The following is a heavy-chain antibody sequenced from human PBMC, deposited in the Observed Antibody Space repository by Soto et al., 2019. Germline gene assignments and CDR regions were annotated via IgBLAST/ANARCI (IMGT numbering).Heavy chain of an antibody. D-gene: IGHD3-3*01. Sequence: EVQLLESGGGLVQPGESPRLSCAASGFTFSSYAMSWVRQAPGRGLEWVSIISGNGGSTYYAASVKGRFTISRDNSKNTVYLRMRRLRVEDTAVYFCAIGRRKKSGSNTWIDPWGRGTLVTVSS. CDR2: ISGNGGST. V-gene: IGHV3-23*01. CDR1: GFTFSSYA. CDR3: AIGRRKKSGSNTWIDP. J-gene: IGHJ5*02.